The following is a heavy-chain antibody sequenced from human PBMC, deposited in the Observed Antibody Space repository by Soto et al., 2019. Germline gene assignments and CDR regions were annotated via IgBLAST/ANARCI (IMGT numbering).Heavy chain of an antibody. J-gene: IGHJ6*02. CDR3: ARYRSNYYYYYGMDV. CDR2: IYHSGST. Sequence: PSETLSLTCTVSGGTISSSSYYWGRIRQPPGKGLEWIGKIYHSGSTNYNPSLKSRVTISVDKSKNQFSLKLSSVTAADTAVYYCARYRSNYYYYYGMDVWGQGTTVTVSS. D-gene: IGHD3-16*02. V-gene: IGHV4-39*07. CDR1: GGTISSSSYY.